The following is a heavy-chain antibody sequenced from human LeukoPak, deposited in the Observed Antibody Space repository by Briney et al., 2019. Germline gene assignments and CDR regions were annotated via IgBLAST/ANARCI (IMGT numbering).Heavy chain of an antibody. CDR2: TNTDGSSI. V-gene: IGHV3-74*01. D-gene: IGHD1-26*01. CDR1: GFTFSTFW. Sequence: GGSLRLSCAASGFTFSTFWMHWVRQAPGKGLVWVSRTNTDGSSITYADSVEGRFSTSRDNAKSTLFLQMNSLRAEDTAVYYCASGRLVGAPDYWGQGTLVTVSS. J-gene: IGHJ4*02. CDR3: ASGRLVGAPDY.